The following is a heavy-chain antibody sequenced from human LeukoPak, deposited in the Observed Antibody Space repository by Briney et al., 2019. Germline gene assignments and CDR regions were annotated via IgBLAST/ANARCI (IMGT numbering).Heavy chain of an antibody. CDR3: ARGKGIAAAGNY. V-gene: IGHV3-21*01. J-gene: IGHJ4*02. CDR2: ISSSSSCI. D-gene: IGHD6-13*01. Sequence: GGSLRLSCAASGFTFSSYSMNWVRQAPGKGLEWVSSISSSSSCIYYADSVKGRFTISRDNAKNSLYLQMNSLRAEDTAVYYCARGKGIAAAGNYWGQGTLVTVSS. CDR1: GFTFSSYS.